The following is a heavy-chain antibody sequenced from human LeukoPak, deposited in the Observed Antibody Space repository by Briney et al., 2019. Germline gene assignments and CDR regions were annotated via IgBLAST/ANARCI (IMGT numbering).Heavy chain of an antibody. Sequence: GGSLRLSCAASGFTFSSYSMNWVRQAPGKGLEWVSSISSSSSYIYYADSVKGRFTISRDNAKNSLYLQMNSLRAEDTAVYYCAREVPVVVTASFYYWGQGTLVTVSS. J-gene: IGHJ4*02. V-gene: IGHV3-21*01. CDR1: GFTFSSYS. CDR2: ISSSSSYI. D-gene: IGHD2-21*02. CDR3: AREVPVVVTASFYY.